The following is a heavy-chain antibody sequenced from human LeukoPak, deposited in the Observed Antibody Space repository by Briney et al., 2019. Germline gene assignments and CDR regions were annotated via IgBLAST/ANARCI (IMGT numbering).Heavy chain of an antibody. J-gene: IGHJ4*02. CDR3: AKESGKFDY. CDR2: ISGDST. V-gene: IGHV3-43*02. CDR1: GFTFDDYA. Sequence: GGSLRLSCAASGFTFDDYAMHWVRQAPGKGLEWVSLISGDSTYYADSVKGRFTISRDNSKNSLYLQMNSLRTEDTAMYYCAKESGKFDYWGQGTLVAVSS.